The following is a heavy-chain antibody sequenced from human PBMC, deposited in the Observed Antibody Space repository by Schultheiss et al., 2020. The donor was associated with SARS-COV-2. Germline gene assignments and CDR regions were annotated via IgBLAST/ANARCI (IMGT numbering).Heavy chain of an antibody. J-gene: IGHJ4*02. D-gene: IGHD6-13*01. V-gene: IGHV4-38-2*01. CDR2: IYHSGST. CDR1: GYSISSGYY. Sequence: SETLSLTCAVSGYSISSGYYWGWIRQPAGKGLEWIGSIYHSGSTYYNPSLKSRVTISVDTSKNQFSLKLSSVTAADTAVYYCARRRRRYSSSWFDYWGQGTLVTVSS. CDR3: ARRRRRYSSSWFDY.